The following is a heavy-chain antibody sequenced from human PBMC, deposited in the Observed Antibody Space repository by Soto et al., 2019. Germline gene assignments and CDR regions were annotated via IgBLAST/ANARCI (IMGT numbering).Heavy chain of an antibody. CDR1: GGSISSYY. V-gene: IGHV4-59*01. CDR2: IYYSGST. D-gene: IGHD6-19*01. Sequence: SETLSLTCTVSGGSISSYYWSWVRQPPGKGLEWIGYIYYSGSTNYNPSLKSRVTISVDTSKNQFSLKLSSVTAADTAVYYCARVKGPGAVTLNWFDPWGQGTLVTVSS. J-gene: IGHJ5*02. CDR3: ARVKGPGAVTLNWFDP.